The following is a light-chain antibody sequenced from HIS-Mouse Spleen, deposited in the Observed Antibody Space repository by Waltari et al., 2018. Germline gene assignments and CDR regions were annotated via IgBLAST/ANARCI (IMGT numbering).Light chain of an antibody. V-gene: IGLV3-10*01. J-gene: IGLJ2*01. CDR3: YSTDSSGNHRV. Sequence: SYELTQPPSVSVSPGQTARITCSGDALPKKKHAYWYQQKSGQAPVLVIYEDSKRPSGIPERFSGSSSGTMATLTISGAQVEDEADYYCYSTDSSGNHRVFGGGTKLTVL. CDR1: ALPKKKH. CDR2: EDS.